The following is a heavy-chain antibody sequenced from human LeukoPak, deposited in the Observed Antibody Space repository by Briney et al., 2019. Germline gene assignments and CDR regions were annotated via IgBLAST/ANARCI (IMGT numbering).Heavy chain of an antibody. J-gene: IGHJ6*02. CDR3: AGWYEAAAGTNPFYYYYGMDV. V-gene: IGHV3-11*01. CDR1: GFTFSDYY. CDR2: ISSSGSTI. Sequence: GGSLRLSCAASGFTFSDYYMSWIRQAPGKGLEWVSYISSSGSTIYYADSVKGRFTISRDNAKNSLYLQMNSLRAEDTAVYYCAGWYEAAAGTNPFYYYYGMDVWGQGTTVTVSS. D-gene: IGHD6-13*01.